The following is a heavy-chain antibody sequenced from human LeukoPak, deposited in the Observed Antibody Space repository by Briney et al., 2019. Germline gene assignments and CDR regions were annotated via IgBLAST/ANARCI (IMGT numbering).Heavy chain of an antibody. D-gene: IGHD3-9*01. J-gene: IGHJ5*02. CDR1: GGSISSSSYY. V-gene: IGHV4-39*01. Sequence: SETLSLTCTVSGGSISSSSYYWGWIRQPLGKGLEWIGSIVYSGSTYYNPSLKSRVTISADTSENQFSLKLSSVTAADTAVYYCARHFFDWFRMKWFDPWGQGTLVTVSS. CDR2: IVYSGST. CDR3: ARHFFDWFRMKWFDP.